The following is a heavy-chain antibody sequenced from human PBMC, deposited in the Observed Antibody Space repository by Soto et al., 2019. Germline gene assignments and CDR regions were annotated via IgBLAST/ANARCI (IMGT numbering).Heavy chain of an antibody. CDR3: ARIPSP. CDR2: IYHSGNI. CDR1: GGSISSGGYS. Sequence: QLQLQESDLGLVKPSQTLSLTCAVSGGSISSGGYSWSWIRQPPGKGLEWIGYIYHSGNIYYNPFLKSRVTISVDRSKNQFSLKLSSVTAADTAVYYCARIPSPWGQGTLVTVSS. D-gene: IGHD2-21*01. V-gene: IGHV4-30-2*01. J-gene: IGHJ5*02.